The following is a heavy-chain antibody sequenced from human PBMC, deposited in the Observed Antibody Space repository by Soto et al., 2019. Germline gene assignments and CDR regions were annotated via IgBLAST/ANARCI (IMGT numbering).Heavy chain of an antibody. J-gene: IGHJ6*02. CDR2: TSYDGGNK. CDR3: AKVMITFGGSRYGLDV. Sequence: GSLRLSCAASGFTFSSYGIHWVRQAPGKGLEWMAFTSYDGGNKYYADSVKGRFTISRDNSKNTLFLQMNSLRAEDTAVYYCAKVMITFGGSRYGLDVWGQGT. CDR1: GFTFSSYG. D-gene: IGHD3-16*01. V-gene: IGHV3-30*18.